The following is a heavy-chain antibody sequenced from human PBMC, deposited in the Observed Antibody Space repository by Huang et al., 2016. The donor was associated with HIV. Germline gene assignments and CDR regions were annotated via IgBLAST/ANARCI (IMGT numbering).Heavy chain of an antibody. D-gene: IGHD6-13*01. CDR2: ISYDAKMK. J-gene: IGHJ4*02. V-gene: IGHV3-30*18. CDR1: GFSFISYG. Sequence: QVQLVESGGGVVQPGRSLRISCAASGFSFISYGMHWVRQAPGKGLEWVTVISYDAKMKYYADSVKGRFSISRDNSKTTVYLQLNSLRLEDTAVYYCAKGGSAAAVLDFWGQGTLVTVSS. CDR3: AKGGSAAAVLDF.